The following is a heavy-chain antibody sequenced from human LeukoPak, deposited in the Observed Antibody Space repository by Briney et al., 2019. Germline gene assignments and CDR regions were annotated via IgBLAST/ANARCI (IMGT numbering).Heavy chain of an antibody. Sequence: GASVRVSCKASGGTFSRHGFTWVRQAPGQGLEWMGRIIPFPGTPHYAQKFQGRVTITTDESTSAAYMEVSGLTSEDTGVYYCATTGQLVPDYYHYYMDVWGIGTTVTVSS. CDR1: GGTFSRHG. J-gene: IGHJ6*03. V-gene: IGHV1-69*05. CDR2: IIPFPGTP. D-gene: IGHD6-6*01. CDR3: ATTGQLVPDYYHYYMDV.